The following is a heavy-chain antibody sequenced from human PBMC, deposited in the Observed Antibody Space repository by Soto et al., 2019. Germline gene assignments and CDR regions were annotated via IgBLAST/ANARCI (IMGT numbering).Heavy chain of an antibody. J-gene: IGHJ6*02. CDR2: IYPSDSDT. CDR1: GYHFTYYW. D-gene: IGHD2-2*01. CDR3: ARLRRCSSMKGDHYELGG. V-gene: IGHV5-51*01. Sequence: PXESLKVPCQCSGYHFTYYWFALVPPGPGKGLEWNGIIYPSDSDTRYSPASQGQVTSSADKSISTAYLQWSSLKASGTAMYYCARLRRCSSMKGDHYELGGWGQGTTVTVS.